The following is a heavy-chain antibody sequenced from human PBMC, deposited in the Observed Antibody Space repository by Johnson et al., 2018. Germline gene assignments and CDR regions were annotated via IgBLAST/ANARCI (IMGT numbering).Heavy chain of an antibody. CDR3: ARGREQTAVTNFPSDRMDV. D-gene: IGHD4-11*01. CDR2: MNPNTGNI. Sequence: QVQLVQSGAEVKKPGASVKVSCKTSGYTFTNCDINWVRQATGQGLEWMGWMNPNTGNIGYAQNFQGRITMTRDTSISTAYMELSSLTSEDTAVYFCARGREQTAVTNFPSDRMDVWDQGTMVTVSS. V-gene: IGHV1-8*01. CDR1: GYTFTNCD. J-gene: IGHJ6*02.